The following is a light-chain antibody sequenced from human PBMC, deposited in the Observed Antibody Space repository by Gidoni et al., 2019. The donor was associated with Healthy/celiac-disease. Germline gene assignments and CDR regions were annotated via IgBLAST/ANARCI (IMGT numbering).Light chain of an antibody. J-gene: IGLJ1*01. V-gene: IGLV2-14*01. CDR2: EVS. CDR3: SSYTSSSTPLYV. Sequence: QSALTQPASVSGSPGQSITLSCTGTSSDGGGYNYVSWYQQHPGKAPKLMIYEVSNRPSGVSNRFSGSKSGNTASLTISGLQAEDEADYYCSSYTSSSTPLYVFGTGTKVTVL. CDR1: SSDGGGYNY.